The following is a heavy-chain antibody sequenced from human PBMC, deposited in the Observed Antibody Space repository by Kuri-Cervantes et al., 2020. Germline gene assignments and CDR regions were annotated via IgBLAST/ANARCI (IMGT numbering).Heavy chain of an antibody. CDR2: ISSSSSTI. Sequence: GESLKISCAASGFTFSSYSMNWVRQAPGKGLEWVSYISSSSSTIYYADSVKGRFTISRDNAKNSLYLQMNSLRDEDTAVYYCAREMATITPGMDVWGQGTTVTVSS. CDR1: GFTFSSYS. CDR3: AREMATITPGMDV. J-gene: IGHJ6*02. D-gene: IGHD5-24*01. V-gene: IGHV3-48*02.